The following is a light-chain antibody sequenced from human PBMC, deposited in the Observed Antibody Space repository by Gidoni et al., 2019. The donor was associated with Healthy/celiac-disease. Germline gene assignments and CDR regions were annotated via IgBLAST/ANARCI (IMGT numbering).Light chain of an antibody. J-gene: IGKJ1*01. CDR1: QSISSW. CDR3: QQYNSYSGT. Sequence: DIQMTQSPSTLSASEGDRVTITCRASQSISSWLAWYQQKTGKAPKLLIYKASSLESGVPARFSGSGSGTEFTLTSSSLQPDDFATYYCQQYNSYSGTFGQGTKVEIK. V-gene: IGKV1-5*03. CDR2: KAS.